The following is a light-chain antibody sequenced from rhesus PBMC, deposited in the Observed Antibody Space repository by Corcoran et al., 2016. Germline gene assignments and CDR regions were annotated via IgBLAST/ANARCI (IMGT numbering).Light chain of an antibody. J-gene: IGKJ2*01. CDR2: QAS. V-gene: IGKV7-13*01. CDR1: GSVDVFGLNL. Sequence: DIVLTQSPASLAASLGQRATITCRVNGSVDVFGLNLIQWSQHKPGQPPKLLIYQASNNAAGVPVWFSGSGSVTDFTLTINPMEADDAADYYCQQSKSSYSFGQGTKVEIK. CDR3: QQSKSSYS.